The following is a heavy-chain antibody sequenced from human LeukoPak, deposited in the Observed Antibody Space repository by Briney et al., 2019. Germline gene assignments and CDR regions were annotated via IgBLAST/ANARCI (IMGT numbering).Heavy chain of an antibody. CDR3: ARDSVPDYYDSSGYYR. Sequence: GGSLRLSCAASGFTFSSYSMNWVRQAPGKGLEWVSYVSSSSSTIYYADSVKGRFTISRDNAKNSLYLQMNSLRAEDTAVYYCARDSVPDYYDSSGYYRWGQGTLVTVSS. V-gene: IGHV3-48*04. CDR2: VSSSSSTI. D-gene: IGHD3-22*01. CDR1: GFTFSSYS. J-gene: IGHJ4*02.